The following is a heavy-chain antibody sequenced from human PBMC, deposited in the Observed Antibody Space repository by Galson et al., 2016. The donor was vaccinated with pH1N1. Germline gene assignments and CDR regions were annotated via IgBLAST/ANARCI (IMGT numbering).Heavy chain of an antibody. D-gene: IGHD2-21*02. Sequence: SVKVSCKASGYSFTRYYVHWVRQAPGQGLEWMGIITPTDGSTRYAQKLQGRVAMTRDTSTSTVHMELSSLRSEDRAVYYCARDPSYCGGDCYLGGAFDIWGQGTMVTVSS. CDR3: ARDPSYCGGDCYLGGAFDI. V-gene: IGHV1-46*04. CDR1: GYSFTRYY. J-gene: IGHJ3*02. CDR2: ITPTDGST.